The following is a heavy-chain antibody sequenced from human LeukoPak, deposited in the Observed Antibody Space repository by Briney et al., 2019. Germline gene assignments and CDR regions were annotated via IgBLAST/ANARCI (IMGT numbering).Heavy chain of an antibody. Sequence: GGSLRLSCVASGFTFSAYTMNWVRQAPGKGLEWVSFISSTSTYIYYADPLKGRFTISRDNAKNSLYLQMDSLRAEDTAVYYCARDDPRWGTSGDYWGQGALVTVSS. CDR2: ISSTSTYI. J-gene: IGHJ4*02. D-gene: IGHD7-27*01. CDR1: GFTFSAYT. CDR3: ARDDPRWGTSGDY. V-gene: IGHV3-21*01.